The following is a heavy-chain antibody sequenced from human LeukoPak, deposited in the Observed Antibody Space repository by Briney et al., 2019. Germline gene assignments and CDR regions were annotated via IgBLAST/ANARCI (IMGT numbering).Heavy chain of an antibody. J-gene: IGHJ6*03. Sequence: GGSLRLSCAASGFTISSYGMHWVRQAPGKGLEWVAFIRYDGSNKYYADSVRGRFTISRDNSKNTLYLHMNSLRAEDTAVYFCAKGSKAVLFTRDHYMDVWGKGTTVTISS. CDR2: IRYDGSNK. CDR1: GFTISSYG. V-gene: IGHV3-30*02. D-gene: IGHD6-19*01. CDR3: AKGSKAVLFTRDHYMDV.